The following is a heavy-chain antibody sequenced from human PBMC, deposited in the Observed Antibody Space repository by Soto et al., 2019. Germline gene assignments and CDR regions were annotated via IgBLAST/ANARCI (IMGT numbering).Heavy chain of an antibody. Sequence: GVSLRLSCVAPGLIFSNYAMSWVRQAPGKGLEWVSGISGSGGSPHYADYAKGRFTISRDNSKNTLFLQMNTLRAEDTAVYYCAREGDITEAFDYGGQGTLV. J-gene: IGHJ4*02. CDR3: AREGDITEAFDY. CDR2: ISGSGGSP. V-gene: IGHV3-23*01. CDR1: GLIFSNYA. D-gene: IGHD5-12*01.